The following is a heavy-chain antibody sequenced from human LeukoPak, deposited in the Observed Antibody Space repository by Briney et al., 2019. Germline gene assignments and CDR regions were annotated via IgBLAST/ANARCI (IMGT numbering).Heavy chain of an antibody. J-gene: IGHJ4*02. Sequence: SETLSLTCAVSGGSISSYYWSWLRQPPGKGLEWIGYIYYSGSTNYNPSLKSRVTISVDTSKNQFSLKLSSVTAADTAVYYCAREYSGYVGGFDYWGQGTLVTVSS. CDR2: IYYSGST. CDR1: GGSISSYY. D-gene: IGHD5-12*01. CDR3: AREYSGYVGGFDY. V-gene: IGHV4-59*01.